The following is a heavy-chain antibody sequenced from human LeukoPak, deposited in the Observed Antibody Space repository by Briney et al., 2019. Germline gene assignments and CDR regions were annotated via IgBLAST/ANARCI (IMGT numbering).Heavy chain of an antibody. CDR1: GYTFTGYY. J-gene: IGHJ4*02. D-gene: IGHD2-8*01. CDR3: ARVARLVYADDY. CDR2: ISAYNGNT. V-gene: IGHV1-18*04. Sequence: ASVKVSCKASGYTFTGYYMHWVRQAPGQGLEWMGWISAYNGNTNYAQKLQGRVTMTTDTSTSTAYMELRSLRSDDTAVYYCARVARLVYADDYWGQGTLVTVSS.